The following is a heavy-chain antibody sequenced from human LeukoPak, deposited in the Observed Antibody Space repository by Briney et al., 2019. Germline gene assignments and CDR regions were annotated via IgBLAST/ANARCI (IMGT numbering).Heavy chain of an antibody. CDR3: ARHSTIEAFDI. J-gene: IGHJ3*02. Sequence: GGSLRLSCVASRFIFSTSSMNWVRQAPGQGLEWVSYISNSGSTIYYAYSVKVRFTTSRDNAKNSLYLQMNGLSAEDTAVYFCARHSTIEAFDIWGRGTTVTVSS. CDR2: ISNSGSTI. D-gene: IGHD2/OR15-2a*01. CDR1: RFIFSTSS. V-gene: IGHV3-48*01.